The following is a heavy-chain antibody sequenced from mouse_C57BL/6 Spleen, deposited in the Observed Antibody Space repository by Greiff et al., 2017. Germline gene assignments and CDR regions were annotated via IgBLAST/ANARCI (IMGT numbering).Heavy chain of an antibody. CDR3: ARRGYGSSYYFDY. V-gene: IGHV1-81*01. Sequence: VKVVESGAELARPGASVKLSCKASGYTFTSYGISWVKQRTGQGLEWIGEIYPRSGNPYYNEKLKGKAPLTADKSSSIAYMELRSLTSEDSAVYFCARRGYGSSYYFDYWGQGTTLTVSS. J-gene: IGHJ2*01. D-gene: IGHD1-1*01. CDR2: IYPRSGNP. CDR1: GYTFTSYG.